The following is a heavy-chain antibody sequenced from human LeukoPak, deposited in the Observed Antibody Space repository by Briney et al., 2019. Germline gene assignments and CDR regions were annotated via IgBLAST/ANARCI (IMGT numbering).Heavy chain of an antibody. J-gene: IGHJ1*01. CDR2: ISGSGGST. D-gene: IGHD2-21*02. CDR3: AKDYSVVLTQYFQH. CDR1: GLTFSSYS. Sequence: PGGSLRLSCTASGLTFSSYSMNWVRQAPGKGLEWVSAISGSGGSTYYADSVKGRFTISRDNSKNTLYLQMNSLRAEDTAVYYCAKDYSVVLTQYFQHWGQGTLVTVSS. V-gene: IGHV3-23*01.